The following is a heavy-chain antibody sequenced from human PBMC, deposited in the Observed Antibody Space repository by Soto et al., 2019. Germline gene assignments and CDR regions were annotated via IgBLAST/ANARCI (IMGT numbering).Heavy chain of an antibody. V-gene: IGHV2-5*02. D-gene: IGHD2-21*02. Sequence: QITLKESGPTLVKPTQTLTLTCTFSGFSLTTRDVGVGWIRQPPGKALEWLALIYWDDDERYSPSLNSRLTITKAASKSQGVPTMTNMDPVDTATYYCVRASGGGNSAYFDYWGQGTLVTVSS. J-gene: IGHJ4*02. CDR3: VRASGGGNSAYFDY. CDR2: IYWDDDE. CDR1: GFSLTTRDVG.